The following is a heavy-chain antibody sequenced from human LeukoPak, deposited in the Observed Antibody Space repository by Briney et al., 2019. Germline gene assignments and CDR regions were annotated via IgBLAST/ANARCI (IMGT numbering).Heavy chain of an antibody. Sequence: SGTLSLTCTVSGGSISSGGYYWSWIRQHPGKGLEWIGYIYYSGSTYYNPSLKSRVTISVDTSKNQFSLKLSSVTAADTAVYYCARSPRGNFSWFDPWGQGTLVTVSS. CDR1: GGSISSGGYY. D-gene: IGHD2/OR15-2a*01. CDR2: IYYSGST. V-gene: IGHV4-31*03. J-gene: IGHJ5*02. CDR3: ARSPRGNFSWFDP.